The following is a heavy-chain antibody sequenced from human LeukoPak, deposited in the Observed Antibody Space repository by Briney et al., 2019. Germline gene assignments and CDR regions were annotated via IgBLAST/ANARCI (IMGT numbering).Heavy chain of an antibody. CDR1: DGSISGYS. CDR2: IYYSVDT. CDR3: VRGPYGASISKWFDP. D-gene: IGHD4/OR15-4a*01. J-gene: IGHJ5*02. V-gene: IGHV4-59*01. Sequence: SETLSLTCTVSDGSISGYSWSWIRQPPGKGLEWIGYIYYSVDTNYNPSLKNRVTLSVDTSRNQLSLQLSSVTTADTAVYYCVRGPYGASISKWFDPWGQGTLVIVSS.